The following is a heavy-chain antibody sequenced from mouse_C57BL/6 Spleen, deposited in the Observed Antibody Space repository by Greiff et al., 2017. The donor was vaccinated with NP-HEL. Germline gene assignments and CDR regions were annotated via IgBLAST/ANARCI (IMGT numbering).Heavy chain of an antibody. CDR3: ARLLRGGYFDY. J-gene: IGHJ2*01. CDR2: IYPGSGNT. CDR1: GYSFTSYY. Sequence: VQLQQSGPELVKPGASVKISCKASGYSFTSYYIHWVKQRPGQGLEWIGWIYPGSGNTKYNEKFKGKATLTADTSSSTAYMQLSSLTSEDSAVYYCARLLRGGYFDYWGQGTTLTVSS. D-gene: IGHD1-1*01. V-gene: IGHV1-66*01.